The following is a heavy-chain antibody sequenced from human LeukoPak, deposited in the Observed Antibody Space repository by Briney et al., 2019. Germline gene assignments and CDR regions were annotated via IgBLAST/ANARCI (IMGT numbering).Heavy chain of an antibody. D-gene: IGHD4-17*01. Sequence: SETLSLTCTVSGGSINTYYWGWIRQPSGKGLEWIGNIYSSGSTNYNPSLKSRVTISVDTSKNQFSLKLTSVTAADTAIYYCARAGGAPHGDYEFDFWGRGILVTVSS. CDR2: IYSSGST. V-gene: IGHV4-59*08. CDR3: ARAGGAPHGDYEFDF. J-gene: IGHJ4*02. CDR1: GGSINTYY.